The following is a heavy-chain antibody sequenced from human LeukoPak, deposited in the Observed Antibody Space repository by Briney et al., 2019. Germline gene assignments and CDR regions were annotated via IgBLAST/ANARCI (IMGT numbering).Heavy chain of an antibody. CDR3: ARDCSGGSCYSNFDY. J-gene: IGHJ4*02. CDR1: GYTFTSYG. Sequence: ASGKVSCKASGYTFTSYGISWVRQAPGQGLEWMGWISAYNGNTNYAQKLQGRVTMTTDTSTSTAYMELRSLRSDDTAVYYCARDCSGGSCYSNFDYWGQGTLVTVPS. D-gene: IGHD2-15*01. CDR2: ISAYNGNT. V-gene: IGHV1-18*04.